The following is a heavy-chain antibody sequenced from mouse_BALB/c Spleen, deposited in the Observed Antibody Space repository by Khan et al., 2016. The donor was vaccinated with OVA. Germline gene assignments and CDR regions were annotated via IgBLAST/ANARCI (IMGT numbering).Heavy chain of an antibody. CDR3: ANHGSSSAWFTY. CDR1: GYTFTSYW. D-gene: IGHD1-1*01. Sequence: QVQLQQSGAELAKPGASVNMSCKASGYTFTSYWMHWVKQRPGQGLEWIGYINPSTGYTDYNQRFKDKATLTADKSSSTAYMQLSSLTSEDSAVYYCANHGSSSAWFTYWGQGTLVTVAA. CDR2: INPSTGYT. J-gene: IGHJ3*01. V-gene: IGHV1-7*01.